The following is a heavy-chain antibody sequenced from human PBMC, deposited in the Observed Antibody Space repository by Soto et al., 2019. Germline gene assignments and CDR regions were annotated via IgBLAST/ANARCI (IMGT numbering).Heavy chain of an antibody. CDR1: GFTFSSYE. J-gene: IGHJ4*02. CDR3: ARSTAAAGYPTPMGN. D-gene: IGHD6-13*01. V-gene: IGHV3-48*03. Sequence: EVQLVESGGGLVQPGGSLRLSCAASGFTFSSYEMNWVRQAPGKGLEWVSYISGSGSAIYYADSVKGRFTISRDNTKNSLDLQMNSLRAEDTAVYYCARSTAAAGYPTPMGNWGQGTLVTVSS. CDR2: ISGSGSAI.